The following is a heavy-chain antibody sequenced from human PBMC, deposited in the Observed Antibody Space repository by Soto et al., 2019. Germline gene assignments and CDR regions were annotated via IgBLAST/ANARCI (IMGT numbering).Heavy chain of an antibody. D-gene: IGHD3-3*01. Sequence: SETLSLTCAVYGGSFSGYYWSWIRQPPGKGLEWIGEINHSGSTNYNPSLKSRVTISVDTSKNQFSLKLSSVTAADTAVYYCTTLPYYDFWRSYSLSFDYWAQGTLDTLSS. CDR1: GGSFSGYY. J-gene: IGHJ4*02. CDR2: INHSGST. V-gene: IGHV4-34*01. CDR3: TTLPYYDFWRSYSLSFDY.